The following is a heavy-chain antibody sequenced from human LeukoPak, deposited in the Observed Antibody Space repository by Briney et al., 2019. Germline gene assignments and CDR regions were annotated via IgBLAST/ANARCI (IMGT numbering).Heavy chain of an antibody. CDR2: IRPNDGTT. CDR1: GFTFSNYG. CDR3: VRGQTSLDNWFDP. V-gene: IGHV3-48*01. J-gene: IGHJ5*02. Sequence: GGSLRLSCAASGFTFSNYGMNWVRQAPGKGLEWVSYIRPNDGTTHYADSVKGRFTISRDNAKNSLSLQMTSPRADDTAVYYCVRGQTSLDNWFDPWGQGTLVIVSS.